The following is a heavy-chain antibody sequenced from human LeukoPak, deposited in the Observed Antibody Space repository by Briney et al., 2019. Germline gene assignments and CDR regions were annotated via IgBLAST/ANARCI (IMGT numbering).Heavy chain of an antibody. CDR2: FDPEDGET. J-gene: IGHJ4*02. V-gene: IGHV1-24*01. CDR3: ATLTATPWDY. Sequence: ASVKVSCKASGYTFTSYYMHWVRQAPGKGLEWMGGFDPEDGETIYAQKFQGRVTMTEDTSTDTAYMELSSLRSEDTAVYYCATLTATPWDYWGQGTLVTVSS. CDR1: GYTFTSYY.